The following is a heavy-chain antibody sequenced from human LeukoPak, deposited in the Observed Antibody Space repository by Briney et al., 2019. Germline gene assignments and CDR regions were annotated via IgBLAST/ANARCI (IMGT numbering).Heavy chain of an antibody. CDR2: TVSRGTT. Sequence: GGSLRLSCVASGFTFTSDAMNWVRLAPGKGLEWVSSTVSRGTTQYADSVKGRFTVSRDTSKNTLYLQMNSLRADDTAVYYCAKCSTSAYTTGWCNWIDPWGQGTLVTVSS. V-gene: IGHV3-23*01. CDR3: AKCSTSAYTTGWCNWIDP. D-gene: IGHD6-19*01. CDR1: GFTFTSDA. J-gene: IGHJ5*02.